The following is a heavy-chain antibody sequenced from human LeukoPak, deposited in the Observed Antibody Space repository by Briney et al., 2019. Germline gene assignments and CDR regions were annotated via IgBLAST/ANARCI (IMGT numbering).Heavy chain of an antibody. V-gene: IGHV3-11*06. J-gene: IGHJ4*02. D-gene: IGHD2-8*02. CDR3: ARGGTGAFDY. Sequence: GGSLRLSCAASGFPFTSGFTFSDYYMSWIRQAPGKGLEWVSYISSTSTYTNYADSVKGRFIISRDNANNSVYLQMNSLRADDTAIYYCARGGTGAFDYWGQGTLVTVSS. CDR2: ISSTSTYT. CDR1: GFPFTSGFTFSDYY.